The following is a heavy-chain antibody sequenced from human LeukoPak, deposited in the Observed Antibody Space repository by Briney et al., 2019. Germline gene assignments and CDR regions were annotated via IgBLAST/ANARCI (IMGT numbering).Heavy chain of an antibody. CDR2: INPNSGGT. V-gene: IGHV1-2*02. CDR1: GYTFTGYY. CDR3: ARVAGIRHRAPSY. D-gene: IGHD3-10*01. Sequence: ASVKVSCKASGYTFTGYYMHWVRQAPGQGLEWMGWINPNSGGTNYAQKFQGRVTMTRDTSISTAYMELSRLRSDDTAVYYCARVAGIRHRAPSYWGQGTLVTVSS. J-gene: IGHJ4*02.